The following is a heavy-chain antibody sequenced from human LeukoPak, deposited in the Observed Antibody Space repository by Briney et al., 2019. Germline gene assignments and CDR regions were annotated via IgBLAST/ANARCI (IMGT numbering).Heavy chain of an antibody. J-gene: IGHJ4*02. D-gene: IGHD6-13*01. CDR3: ARIMSSNWYAVD. CDR1: GFSFDSYS. V-gene: IGHV3-21*01. Sequence: GGSLRLSCAASGFSFDSYSMNWVRQAPGRGLERVSSISSSSSYIYYADSVKGRFTISRDNAKNSLYLQMTSLRAEDTALYYCARIMSSNWYAVDWGQGTLVTVSS. CDR2: ISSSSSYI.